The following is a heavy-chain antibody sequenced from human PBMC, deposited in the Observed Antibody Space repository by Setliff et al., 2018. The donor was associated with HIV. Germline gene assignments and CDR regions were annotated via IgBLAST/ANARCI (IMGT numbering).Heavy chain of an antibody. D-gene: IGHD1-26*01. Sequence: PSETLSLTCAVYGGSFSGYYWGWIRQPPGTGLEWIGSISSSGNTYYNPSLKSRVTTSVDTPKNQFSLKLNSVTAADTAVYYCARSKISGSNHETYGFDVWGQGTTVTVSS. V-gene: IGHV4-34*01. CDR1: GGSFSGYY. CDR3: ARSKISGSNHETYGFDV. J-gene: IGHJ6*02. CDR2: ISSSGNT.